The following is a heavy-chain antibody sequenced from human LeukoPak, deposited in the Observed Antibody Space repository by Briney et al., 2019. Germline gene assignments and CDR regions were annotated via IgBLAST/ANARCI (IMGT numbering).Heavy chain of an antibody. Sequence: GGSLRLSCAASGFTVSSNYMSWVRQAPGKGLEWVSVIYSGGSTYYADSVKGRFTISRDNSKNTLYLQMNSLRAEDTAVYYCARLMGATRIDYWGQGTLVTVSS. D-gene: IGHD1-26*01. CDR3: ARLMGATRIDY. CDR1: GFTVSSNY. CDR2: IYSGGST. V-gene: IGHV3-53*01. J-gene: IGHJ4*02.